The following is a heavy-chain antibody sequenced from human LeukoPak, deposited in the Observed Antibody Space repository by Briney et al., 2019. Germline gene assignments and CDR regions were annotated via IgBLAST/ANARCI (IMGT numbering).Heavy chain of an antibody. J-gene: IGHJ4*02. CDR3: ARDRETVGDLDY. Sequence: ASVKVSSKASGYTFNGYYMHSVRQAPGQGLEWMGRINPNSGGTNYAQMFQGRVTMTRDTSISTAYMELSRLRSDDTAVYYCARDRETVGDLDYWGQGTLVTVSS. D-gene: IGHD1-26*01. V-gene: IGHV1-2*06. CDR2: INPNSGGT. CDR1: GYTFNGYY.